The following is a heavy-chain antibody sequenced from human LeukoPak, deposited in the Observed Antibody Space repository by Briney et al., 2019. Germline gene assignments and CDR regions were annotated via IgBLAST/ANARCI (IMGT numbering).Heavy chain of an antibody. J-gene: IGHJ4*02. Sequence: PSGTLSLTCAVSGGSISSNWWSWVRQPPGKGLEWIGESYHRGSPTYNPSLKSRVTISLDTSKNQFSLKLTSLTAAGTAVYYCATKGITVAGDSWGQGILVTVSS. CDR3: ATKGITVAGDS. CDR1: GGSISSNW. V-gene: IGHV4-4*02. D-gene: IGHD6-19*01. CDR2: SYHRGSP.